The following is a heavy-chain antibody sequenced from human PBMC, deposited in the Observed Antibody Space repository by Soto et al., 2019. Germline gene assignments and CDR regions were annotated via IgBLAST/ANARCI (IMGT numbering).Heavy chain of an antibody. CDR3: ARETTTVTRDYFYYGMDV. Sequence: QVQLVQSGAEVKKPGSSVKVSCKASGGTFTSFTITWVRQAPGQGLEWMGGIIPIFGTTNYAQKFQGRVTIPADESTTPAYMELSSLRSEDPAVYYCARETTTVTRDYFYYGMDVWGQGTTVTVSS. D-gene: IGHD4-17*01. J-gene: IGHJ6*02. CDR1: GGTFTSFT. V-gene: IGHV1-69*01. CDR2: IIPIFGTT.